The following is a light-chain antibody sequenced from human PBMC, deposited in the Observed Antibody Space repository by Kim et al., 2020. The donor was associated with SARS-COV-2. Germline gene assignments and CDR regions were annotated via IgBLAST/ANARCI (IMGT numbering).Light chain of an antibody. CDR1: QDIANY. CDR2: AAS. J-gene: IGKJ5*01. Sequence: AAVGDTVTITCRASQDIANYLAWHQQKPGKAPKSLMYAASTLENGVPSRFSGSGSGTDFTLTINSVQPEDFATYYCQQYDTFPIIFGQGTRLEIK. V-gene: IGKV1-16*01. CDR3: QQYDTFPII.